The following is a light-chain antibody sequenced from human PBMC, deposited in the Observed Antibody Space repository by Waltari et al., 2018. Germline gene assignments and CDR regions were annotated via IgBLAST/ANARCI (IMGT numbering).Light chain of an antibody. CDR3: QHTFSGWT. Sequence: IQMTQSPSALSASVGDTVTISCRASQSVGTYLAWYQQKPGKAPKLLISAASSLQSGVPWRFSGGGSGTDFTLTISSLQHEDFATYYCQHTFSGWTFGQGTQVEI. CDR2: AAS. J-gene: IGKJ1*01. CDR1: QSVGTY. V-gene: IGKV1-39*01.